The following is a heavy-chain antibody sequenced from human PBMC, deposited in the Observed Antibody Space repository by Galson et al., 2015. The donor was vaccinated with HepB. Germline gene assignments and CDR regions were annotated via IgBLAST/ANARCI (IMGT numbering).Heavy chain of an antibody. CDR2: ISYDGSNK. CDR3: ARDRELDPKDYFDY. CDR1: GFTFSSYA. J-gene: IGHJ4*02. Sequence: SLRLSCAASGFTFSSYAMHWVRQAPGKGLEWVAVISYDGSNKYYADSVKGRFTISRDNSKNTLYLQVNSLRAEDTAVYYCARDRELDPKDYFDYWGQGTLVTVSS. V-gene: IGHV3-30-3*01. D-gene: IGHD1-26*01.